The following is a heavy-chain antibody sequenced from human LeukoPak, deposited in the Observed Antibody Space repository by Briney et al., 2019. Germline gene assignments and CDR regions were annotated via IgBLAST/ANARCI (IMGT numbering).Heavy chain of an antibody. Sequence: GGSLRLSCAASGFTFSSYAMSWVRQAPGKGLEWVSAISGSGGSTYYADSVKGRFTISRDNSKNTLYLQMNSLRAEDTAVYYCAKDLTRIAVRPGDWFDPWGQGTLVTVSS. CDR3: AKDLTRIAVRPGDWFDP. J-gene: IGHJ5*02. CDR1: GFTFSSYA. CDR2: ISGSGGST. V-gene: IGHV3-23*01. D-gene: IGHD6-6*01.